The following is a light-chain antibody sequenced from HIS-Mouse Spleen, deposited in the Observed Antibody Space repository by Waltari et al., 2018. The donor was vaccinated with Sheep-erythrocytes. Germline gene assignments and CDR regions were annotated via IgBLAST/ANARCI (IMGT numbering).Light chain of an antibody. Sequence: QSALTHPASVSASPGQSLTISCTGTTSDVGAYTYVSWYQQHPGKAPKLMIYEVSNRPSGVSNRFSGSKSGNTASLTISGLQAEDEADYYCSSYTSSSTWVFGGGTKLTVL. CDR1: TSDVGAYTY. V-gene: IGLV2-14*01. CDR2: EVS. J-gene: IGLJ3*02. CDR3: SSYTSSSTWV.